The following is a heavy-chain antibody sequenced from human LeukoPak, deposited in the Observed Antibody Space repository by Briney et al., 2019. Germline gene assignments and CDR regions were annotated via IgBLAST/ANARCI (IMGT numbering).Heavy chain of an antibody. CDR3: ARAGHCTNGICYTADFDY. D-gene: IGHD2-8*01. J-gene: IGHJ4*02. V-gene: IGHV3-23*01. Sequence: SGGSLRLSCAASGFTFSSYAMSWVRQAPGKGLEWVSAISGSGGSTYYADSVKGRFTISRDNSKNTLYLQMNSLRAEDTAAYYCARAGHCTNGICYTADFDYWGQGTLVTVSS. CDR2: ISGSGGST. CDR1: GFTFSSYA.